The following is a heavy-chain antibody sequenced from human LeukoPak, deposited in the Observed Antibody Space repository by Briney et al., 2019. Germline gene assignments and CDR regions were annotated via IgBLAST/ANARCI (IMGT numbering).Heavy chain of an antibody. V-gene: IGHV4-34*01. CDR1: GGSFSGYY. Sequence: SETLSPTCAVYGGSFSGYYWSWIRQPPGKGLEWIGEINHSGSTNYNPSLKSRVTISVDTSKNQFSLKLSSVTAADTAVYYCARVVGYDYVWGSYRYTGSFFDYWGQGTLVTVSS. D-gene: IGHD3-16*02. J-gene: IGHJ4*02. CDR3: ARVVGYDYVWGSYRYTGSFFDY. CDR2: INHSGST.